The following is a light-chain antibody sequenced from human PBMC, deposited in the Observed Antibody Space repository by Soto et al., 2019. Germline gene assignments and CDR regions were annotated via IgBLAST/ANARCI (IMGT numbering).Light chain of an antibody. CDR3: QRYGSSPWT. V-gene: IGKV3-20*01. CDR1: QSVSSSF. J-gene: IGKJ1*01. Sequence: EIVLTQSPGTLSLSPGERATLSCRASQSVSSSFLAWYQQKPGQAPRLLIYGASSRATGIPDRFSGSGSGRDFTLNISRLEPEDFAVYYCQRYGSSPWTFGQGTKVELK. CDR2: GAS.